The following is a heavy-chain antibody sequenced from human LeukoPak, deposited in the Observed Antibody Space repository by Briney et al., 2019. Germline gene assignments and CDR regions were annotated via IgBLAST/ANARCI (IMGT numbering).Heavy chain of an antibody. V-gene: IGHV4-34*01. CDR2: INHSGST. Sequence: SETLSLTCAVYGGSFSGYYWSWIRQPPGKGLEWIGEINHSGSTNYNPSLKSRVTISVDTSKNQFSLKLSSVTAADTAVYYCARGRPYYYDSSGYPGSYYYYGMDVWGQGTTVTVSS. CDR3: ARGRPYYYDSSGYPGSYYYYGMDV. CDR1: GGSFSGYY. D-gene: IGHD3-22*01. J-gene: IGHJ6*02.